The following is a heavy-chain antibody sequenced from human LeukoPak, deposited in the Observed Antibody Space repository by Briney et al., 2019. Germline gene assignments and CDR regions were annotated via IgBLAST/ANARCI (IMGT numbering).Heavy chain of an antibody. D-gene: IGHD5-24*01. CDR1: GFTFSSYA. J-gene: IGHJ4*02. Sequence: GGSLRLSCAASGFTFSSYAMHWVRQAPGKGLEGVAVISYDGSNKYYADSVKGRFTISRDNSKNTLYLQMNSLRAEDTAVYYCAKAARDGYNWPFDYWGQGTLVTVSS. V-gene: IGHV3-30*04. CDR3: AKAARDGYNWPFDY. CDR2: ISYDGSNK.